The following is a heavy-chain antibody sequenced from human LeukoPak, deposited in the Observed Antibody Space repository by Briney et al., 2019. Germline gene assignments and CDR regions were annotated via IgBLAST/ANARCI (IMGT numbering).Heavy chain of an antibody. Sequence: GRSLRLSCAASGFTFDDYAMHWVRQAPGKGLEWVSGISWNSGSIGYADSVKGRFTISRDNAKNSLYLQMNSLRAEDTALYYCAKALDRRYSSGWYYFDYWGQGTLVTVSS. J-gene: IGHJ4*02. CDR3: AKALDRRYSSGWYYFDY. CDR2: ISWNSGSI. V-gene: IGHV3-9*01. D-gene: IGHD6-19*01. CDR1: GFTFDDYA.